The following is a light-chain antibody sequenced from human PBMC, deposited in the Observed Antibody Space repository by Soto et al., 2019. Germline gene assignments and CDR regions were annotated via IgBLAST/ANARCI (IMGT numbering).Light chain of an antibody. V-gene: IGLV1-44*01. Sequence: QSVLTQPPSASGTPGQRVTFSCSGSSSNTGSKTVNWYQQLPGTAPKLLIYSNYQRPSGVPDRFSGSKSGTSASLAISGLQSEDEADYYCAAWDASLNGYVFGTGTKLTVL. J-gene: IGLJ1*01. CDR3: AAWDASLNGYV. CDR1: SSNTGSKT. CDR2: SNY.